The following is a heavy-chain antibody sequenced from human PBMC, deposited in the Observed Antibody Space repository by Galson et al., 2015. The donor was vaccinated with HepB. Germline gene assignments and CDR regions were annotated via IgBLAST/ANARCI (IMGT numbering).Heavy chain of an antibody. Sequence: SVKVSCKASGYTFSSYSITWVRQAPGQGLEWVGWISPHNRYTNYAQNFQGRVTMTTGTSTNTAYMELRSLRSDDTAIYYCARGAVVVAVGATENNWFDPWGRGTLVTI. CDR2: ISPHNRYT. V-gene: IGHV1-18*01. D-gene: IGHD2-15*01. CDR1: GYTFSSYS. CDR3: ARGAVVVAVGATENNWFDP. J-gene: IGHJ5*02.